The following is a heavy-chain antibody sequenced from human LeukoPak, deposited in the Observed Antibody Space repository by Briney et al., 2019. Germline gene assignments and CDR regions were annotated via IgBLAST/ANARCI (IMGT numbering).Heavy chain of an antibody. J-gene: IGHJ4*02. CDR1: GFTVSGNY. D-gene: IGHD6-19*01. Sequence: GGSLRLSCAASGFTVSGNYMSWVRQAPGKGLEWVSVIYSGGSTYYADSVKGRFTISKDNSKNTLYLQMNSLRAEDTAVYYCAKSRWLVEGDFDYWGQGTLVTVSS. V-gene: IGHV3-66*01. CDR3: AKSRWLVEGDFDY. CDR2: IYSGGST.